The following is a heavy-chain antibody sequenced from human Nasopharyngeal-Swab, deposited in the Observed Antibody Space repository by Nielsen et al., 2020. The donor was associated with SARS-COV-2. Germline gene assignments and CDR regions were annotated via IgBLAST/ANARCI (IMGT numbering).Heavy chain of an antibody. D-gene: IGHD2-15*01. Sequence: GGSLRLSCAASGFTFSSYSMNWVRQAPGKGLEWVGRIKSKTDGGTTDYAAPVKGRFTISRDDSKNTLYLQMNSLKTEDTAVYYCTTQRLWDIVVVVAADYWGQGTLVTVSS. J-gene: IGHJ4*02. CDR1: GFTFSSYS. CDR2: IKSKTDGGTT. V-gene: IGHV3-15*01. CDR3: TTQRLWDIVVVVAADY.